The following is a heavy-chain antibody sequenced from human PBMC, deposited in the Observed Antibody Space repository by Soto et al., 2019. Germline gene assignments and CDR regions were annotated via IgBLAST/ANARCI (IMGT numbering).Heavy chain of an antibody. Sequence: GESLKISCKGSGYSFTSYWISWVRQMPGKGLEWMGRIDPSDSYTNYSPSFRGHVTISADKSISTAYLQWSSLKASDTAMYYCARHVIAARPGLHYGMDVWGQGTTVTVSS. CDR1: GYSFTSYW. CDR3: ARHVIAARPGLHYGMDV. CDR2: IDPSDSYT. D-gene: IGHD6-6*01. V-gene: IGHV5-10-1*01. J-gene: IGHJ6*02.